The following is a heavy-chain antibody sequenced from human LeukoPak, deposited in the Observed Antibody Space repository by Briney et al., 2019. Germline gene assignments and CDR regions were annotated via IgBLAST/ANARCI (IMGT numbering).Heavy chain of an antibody. CDR2: ISSSGSTI. J-gene: IGHJ4*02. CDR1: GFTFSSYA. D-gene: IGHD5-24*01. CDR3: ARDRKRRDGYNYGY. V-gene: IGHV3-11*01. Sequence: AGGSLRLSCAASGFTFSSYAMSWIRQAPGKGLEWVSYISSSGSTIYYADSVKGRFTISRDNAKNSLYLQMNSLRAEDTAVYYCARDRKRRDGYNYGYWGQGTLVTVSS.